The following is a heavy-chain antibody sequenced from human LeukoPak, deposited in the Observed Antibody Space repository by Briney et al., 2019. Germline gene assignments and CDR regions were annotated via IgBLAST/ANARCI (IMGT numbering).Heavy chain of an antibody. CDR2: ISGSGTTT. CDR1: GFTFSSYV. CDR3: ANTVVRGVASMDV. V-gene: IGHV3-23*01. Sequence: GGSLRLSCAASGFTFSSYVMGWVRQAPGKGLEWASAISGSGTTTYYADAVKGRFTISRDNSRITLYLQMHSLGAEDTAVYYCANTVVRGVASMDVWGQGTTVTVS. D-gene: IGHD3-10*01. J-gene: IGHJ6*02.